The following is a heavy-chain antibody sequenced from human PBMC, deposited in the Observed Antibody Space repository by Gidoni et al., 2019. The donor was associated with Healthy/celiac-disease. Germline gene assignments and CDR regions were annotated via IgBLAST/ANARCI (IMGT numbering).Heavy chain of an antibody. CDR1: GGTFSSYA. D-gene: IGHD3-9*01. J-gene: IGHJ4*02. V-gene: IGHV1-69*04. Sequence: QVQLVQSGAEVEKPGSSVKVSCKASGGTFSSYAISWVRQAPGQVLEWMVRIIPILGIANYAQKFQGRVTITADKSTSTAYMELSSLRSEDTAVYYCARGDDILTGYYSFGYWGQGTLVTVSS. CDR2: IIPILGIA. CDR3: ARGDDILTGYYSFGY.